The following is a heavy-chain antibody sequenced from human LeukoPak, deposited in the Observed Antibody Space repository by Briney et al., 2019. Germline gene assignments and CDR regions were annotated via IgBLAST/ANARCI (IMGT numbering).Heavy chain of an antibody. V-gene: IGHV4-59*01. CDR1: GGSISSYY. CDR2: IYYSGST. CDR3: ARGSYLDYFDY. D-gene: IGHD1-26*01. J-gene: IGHJ4*02. Sequence: SETLSLTCTVSGGSISSYYWSWIRQPPGKGLEWIGYIYYSGSTNYNPSLKSRVTISVDTSKNQFSLKLSSVAAADTAVYYCARGSYLDYFDYWGQGTLVTVSS.